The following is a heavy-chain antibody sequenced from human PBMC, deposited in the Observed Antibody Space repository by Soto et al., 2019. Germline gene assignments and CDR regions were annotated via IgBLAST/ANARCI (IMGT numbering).Heavy chain of an antibody. CDR2: IYYSGST. CDR1: GGSINRDY. D-gene: IGHD1-7*01. Sequence: SETLSLTCTVTGGSINRDYWTWIRQHPGKGLEWIGYIYYSGSTYYNPSLKSRVTISVDTSKNQFSLKLSSVTAADTAVYHCARDSGGDNWNYPGSEERRLDDGDYFDYWGQGTLVTVSS. CDR3: ARDSGGDNWNYPGSEERRLDDGDYFDY. J-gene: IGHJ4*02. V-gene: IGHV4-59*06.